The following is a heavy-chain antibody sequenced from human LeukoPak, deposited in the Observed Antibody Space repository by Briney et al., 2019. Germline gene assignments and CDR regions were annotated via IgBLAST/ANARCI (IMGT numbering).Heavy chain of an antibody. CDR2: IYHSGST. CDR3: ARRGSKSGWFDP. Sequence: PSETLSLTCAVSGYSISSGYYWGWIRQSPGKGLEWIGSIYHSGSTYYNPSLKSRVTISVDTSKNQFSLKLSSVTAADTAVYYCARRGSKSGWFDPWGQGTLVTVSS. J-gene: IGHJ5*02. V-gene: IGHV4-38-2*01. CDR1: GYSISSGYY. D-gene: IGHD2-15*01.